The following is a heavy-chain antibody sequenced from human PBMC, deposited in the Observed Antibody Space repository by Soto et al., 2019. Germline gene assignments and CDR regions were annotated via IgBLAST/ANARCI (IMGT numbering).Heavy chain of an antibody. Sequence: QITLKESGPTLVKPTQTLTLTCTFSGFSLTTDGVGVGWVRQPPGEALEWLALIYWDDDERDSQSLKTRLTTTQYTSKNQVVLIMTNMDPVDSATYYCARSRTLITEDAQVGDFDYWGQGNMVTVSS. CDR2: IYWDDDE. CDR3: ARSRTLITEDAQVGDFDY. CDR1: GFSLTTDGVG. V-gene: IGHV2-5*02. J-gene: IGHJ4*02. D-gene: IGHD3-10*01.